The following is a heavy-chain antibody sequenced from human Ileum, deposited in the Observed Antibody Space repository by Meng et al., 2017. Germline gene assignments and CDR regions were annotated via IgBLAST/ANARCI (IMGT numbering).Heavy chain of an antibody. Sequence: HLKGCRPVLVRPSGPLPRKCAVPCGSISSGNWWTWVPQAPGKGLDWIGEIAHSGSPNYNPSLKSRVTISVDKSQNQFSLKLNSVTAADTAVYYCARVVGGPASMSGWFDPWGQGTLVTVSS. V-gene: IGHV4-4*02. CDR3: ARVVGGPASMSGWFDP. CDR1: CGSISSGNW. J-gene: IGHJ5*01. D-gene: IGHD2-2*01. CDR2: IAHSGSP.